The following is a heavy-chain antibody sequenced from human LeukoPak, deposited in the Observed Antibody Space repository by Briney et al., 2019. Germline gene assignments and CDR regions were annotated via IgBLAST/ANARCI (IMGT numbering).Heavy chain of an antibody. CDR1: GGSISSGDYY. Sequence: SETLSLTCTVSGGSISSGDYYWSWIRQPPGKGLEWIGEINHSGSTNYNPSLKSRVTISVDTSKNQFSLKLSSVTAADTAVHYCARQAYDFWSGYYHFDYWGQGTLVTVSS. J-gene: IGHJ4*02. V-gene: IGHV4-39*01. D-gene: IGHD3-3*01. CDR3: ARQAYDFWSGYYHFDY. CDR2: INHSGST.